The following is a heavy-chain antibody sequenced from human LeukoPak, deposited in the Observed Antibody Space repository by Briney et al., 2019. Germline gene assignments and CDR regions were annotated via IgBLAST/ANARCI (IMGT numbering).Heavy chain of an antibody. V-gene: IGHV1-69*06. J-gene: IGHJ4*02. D-gene: IGHD1-26*01. CDR3: ATAGLIVGATMSFDY. CDR2: IIPIFGTA. CDR1: GGTFSSYA. Sequence: SVKVSCKASGGTFSSYAISWVRQAPGQGLEWMGGIIPIFGTANYAQKFQGRVTITADKSTSTAYMELSSLRSEDTAVYYCATAGLIVGATMSFDYWGQGTLVTVSS.